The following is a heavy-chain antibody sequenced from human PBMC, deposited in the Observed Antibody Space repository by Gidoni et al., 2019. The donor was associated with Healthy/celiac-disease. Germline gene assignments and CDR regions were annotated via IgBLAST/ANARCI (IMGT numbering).Heavy chain of an antibody. Sequence: NPSLKNRVTRSVDTSKNQFSLKLSSVTAADTAVYYCARGVPSLLGAFDIWGQGTMVTVSS. D-gene: IGHD3-16*01. CDR3: ARGVPSLLGAFDI. J-gene: IGHJ3*02. V-gene: IGHV4-31*02.